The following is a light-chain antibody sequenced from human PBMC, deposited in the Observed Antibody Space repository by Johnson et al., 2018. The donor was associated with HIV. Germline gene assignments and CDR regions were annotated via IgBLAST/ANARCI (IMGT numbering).Light chain of an antibody. Sequence: QSVLTQPPSVSAAPGQKVTISCSASSSNIVNIYISWYQHLPGTAPKLLIYDNHKRPSGIPDRFSGSKSGTSATLGITGLQTGDEADYYCGTWDDSLSALYVFGTGTKVTVL. CDR2: DNH. J-gene: IGLJ1*01. CDR3: GTWDDSLSALYV. V-gene: IGLV1-51*01. CDR1: SSNIVNIY.